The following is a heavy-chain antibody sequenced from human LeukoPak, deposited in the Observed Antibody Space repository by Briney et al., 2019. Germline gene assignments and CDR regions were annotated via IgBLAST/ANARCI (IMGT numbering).Heavy chain of an antibody. J-gene: IGHJ4*02. CDR1: GFTFSSYW. CDR3: AKDTFDTAMVG. V-gene: IGHV3-74*01. D-gene: IGHD5-18*01. CDR2: TNRDGSST. Sequence: GGSLRLSCAASGFTFSSYWMHWVRQAPGKGPVWVARTNRDGSSTAYADSVKGRFTISKDNAKNTLYLLMNSLRAEDTAVYYCAKDTFDTAMVGWGQGTLVTVSS.